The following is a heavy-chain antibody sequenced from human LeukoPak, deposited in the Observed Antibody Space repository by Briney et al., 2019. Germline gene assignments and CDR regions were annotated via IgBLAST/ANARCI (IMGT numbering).Heavy chain of an antibody. J-gene: IGHJ6*03. D-gene: IGHD3-3*01. V-gene: IGHV4-39*01. CDR3: ARGSPWYYDFWSGYRPDYMDV. Sequence: SETLSLTCTVSGGSISSSSYYWGWIRQPPGKGLEWIGSIYYSGSTYYNPSLKSRVTISVDTSKNQFSLKLSSVTAADTAVYYCARGSPWYYDFWSGYRPDYMDVWGKGTTVTVSS. CDR2: IYYSGST. CDR1: GGSISSSSYY.